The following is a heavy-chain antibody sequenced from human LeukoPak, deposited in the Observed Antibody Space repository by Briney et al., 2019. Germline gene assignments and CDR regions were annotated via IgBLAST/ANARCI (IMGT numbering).Heavy chain of an antibody. V-gene: IGHV4-4*07. CDR2: VYTSGST. CDR1: GDSISSYY. D-gene: IGHD5-18*01. J-gene: IGHJ5*02. CDR3: VREEVYTAMVT. Sequence: SETLSLTCTVSGDSISSYYWSWIRQPAGKGLEWIGRVYTSGSTSYSPSLKSRVTMSVDTSKNQFSLKLSSVTAADTAVYYCVREEVYTAMVTWGQGTLVTVSS.